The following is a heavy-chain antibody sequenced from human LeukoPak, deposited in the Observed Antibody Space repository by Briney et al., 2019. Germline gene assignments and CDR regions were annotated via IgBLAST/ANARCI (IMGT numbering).Heavy chain of an antibody. D-gene: IGHD1-26*01. V-gene: IGHV3-23*01. Sequence: PGGSLRLSCAASGFTFSSYAMSWVRQAPGKGLEWVSAISGSGGSTYYADSGKGRFTISRDNSKNTLYLQMNSLRAEDTAVYYCARREVGATTGAFDIWGQGTVVTVSS. CDR3: ARREVGATTGAFDI. CDR2: ISGSGGST. J-gene: IGHJ3*02. CDR1: GFTFSSYA.